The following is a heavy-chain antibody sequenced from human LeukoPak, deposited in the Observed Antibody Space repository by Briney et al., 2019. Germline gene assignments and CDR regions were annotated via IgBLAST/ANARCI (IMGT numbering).Heavy chain of an antibody. V-gene: IGHV1-18*01. CDR1: GYTFTSYG. CDR3: ARSRTAAYCGGDCSPGAFDI. J-gene: IGHJ3*02. Sequence: GASVTVSCKASGYTFTSYGISWVRQAPGQGVEWMGWISAYNGNTNYAQKLQGRVTITTDTSTSTAYMELRSLRSDDTAVYYCARSRTAAYCGGDCSPGAFDIWGQGTMVTVSS. CDR2: ISAYNGNT. D-gene: IGHD2-21*02.